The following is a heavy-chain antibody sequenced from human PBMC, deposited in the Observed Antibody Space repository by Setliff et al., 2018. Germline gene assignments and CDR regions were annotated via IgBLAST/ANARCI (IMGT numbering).Heavy chain of an antibody. V-gene: IGHV3-7*03. CDR2: IHQDGSER. CDR3: AKRGPYCSGGTCHYYFDY. CDR1: GFTFGSYW. Sequence: GGSLRLSCAASGFTFGSYWMTWVRQAPEKGLEWVANIHQDGSERHYVDSVKGRFTISRDNAKNTVYLEMNSLRAEDTAVYYCAKRGPYCSGGTCHYYFDYWGQGTLVTVS. J-gene: IGHJ4*02. D-gene: IGHD2-15*01.